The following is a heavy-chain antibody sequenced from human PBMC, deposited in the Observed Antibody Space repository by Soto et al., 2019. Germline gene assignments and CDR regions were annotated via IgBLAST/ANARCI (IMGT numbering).Heavy chain of an antibody. CDR2: INGGNGNT. J-gene: IGHJ4*02. V-gene: IGHV1-3*01. CDR3: ARDDSCFSGSHYIDYFNY. D-gene: IGHD1-26*01. CDR1: VNTVPNYA. Sequence: ASVKVSCKASVNTVPNYAIHWVRQAPGQRLEWMGWINGGNGNTYYSDHCQGRFTFTRDTSAGTVYMQLSILTSEDTVFFYCARDDSCFSGSHYIDYFNYWGQGALFTVSS.